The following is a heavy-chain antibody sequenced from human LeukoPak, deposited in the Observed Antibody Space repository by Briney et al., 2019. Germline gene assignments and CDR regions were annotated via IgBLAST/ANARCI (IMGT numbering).Heavy chain of an antibody. Sequence: SVKVSCKASGGTFSSYAINWVRQAPGQGLEWMGGIIPIVGTADYPQKFQDRVTITADESTSTAYMELSSLRAEDTAVYYCARVQQQLFDFWGQGTLVTVSS. CDR3: ARVQQQLFDF. CDR2: IIPIVGTA. D-gene: IGHD6-13*01. CDR1: GGTFSSYA. V-gene: IGHV1-69*01. J-gene: IGHJ4*02.